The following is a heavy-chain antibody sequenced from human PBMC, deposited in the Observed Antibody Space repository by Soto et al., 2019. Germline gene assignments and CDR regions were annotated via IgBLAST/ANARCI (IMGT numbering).Heavy chain of an antibody. V-gene: IGHV4-39*01. CDR2: IHYSGST. D-gene: IGHD1-1*01. CDR1: GGPINSGSYY. Sequence: PSETLSLTCTVSGGPINSGSYYWGWIRQPPGKGLEWIGSIHYSGSTYYNPSLKSRVTISVDTSKNQFSLKLSSVTAADTAVYYCARRVMTGTTGGFDYWGQGTLVTVSS. J-gene: IGHJ4*02. CDR3: ARRVMTGTTGGFDY.